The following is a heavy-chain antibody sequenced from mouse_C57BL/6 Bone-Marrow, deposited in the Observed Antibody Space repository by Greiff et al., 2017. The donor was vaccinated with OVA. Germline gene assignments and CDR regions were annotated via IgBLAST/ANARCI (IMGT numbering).Heavy chain of an antibody. CDR2: IHPNSGST. D-gene: IGHD1-1*01. CDR3: ARITTVVASDY. CDR1: GYTFTSYW. V-gene: IGHV1-64*01. J-gene: IGHJ2*01. Sequence: QVQLKQPGAELVKPGASVKLSCKASGYTFTSYWMHWVKQRPGQGLEWIGMIHPNSGSTNYNEKFKSKATLTVDKSSSTAYMQLSSLTSEDSAVYDCARITTVVASDYWGQGTTLTVSS.